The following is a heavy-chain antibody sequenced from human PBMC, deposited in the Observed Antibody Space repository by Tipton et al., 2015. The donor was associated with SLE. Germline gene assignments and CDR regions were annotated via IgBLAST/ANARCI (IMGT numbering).Heavy chain of an antibody. CDR1: GFTFSSYA. CDR3: ARSRGIAVVAFDI. CDR2: ISYDGSNK. Sequence: SLRLSCAASGFTFSSYAMHWVRQAPGKGLEWVAVISYDGSNKYYADSVKGRFTISRDNSKNTLYLQMNSLRAEDTAVYYCARSRGIAVVAFDIWGQGTMVTVSS. V-gene: IGHV3-30*04. D-gene: IGHD6-19*01. J-gene: IGHJ3*02.